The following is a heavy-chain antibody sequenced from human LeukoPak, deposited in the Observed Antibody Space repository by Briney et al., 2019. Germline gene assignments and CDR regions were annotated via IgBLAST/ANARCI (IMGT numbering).Heavy chain of an antibody. CDR1: GFTFSSYA. V-gene: IGHV3-23*01. Sequence: GGSLRLSCAASGFTFSSYAMSWVRQAPGKGLEWVSAISGSGGSTYYADSVKGRFTISRDNSKNTLYLQMGSLRPEDMAVYYCARPYDTYAFDIWGRGTMVTVSS. CDR3: ARPYDTYAFDI. J-gene: IGHJ3*02. D-gene: IGHD3-22*01. CDR2: ISGSGGST.